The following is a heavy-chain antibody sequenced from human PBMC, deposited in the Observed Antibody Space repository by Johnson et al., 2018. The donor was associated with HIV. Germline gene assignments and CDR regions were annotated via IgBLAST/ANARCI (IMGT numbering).Heavy chain of an antibody. Sequence: VQLLESGGGVVQPGGSLRLSCAASGFTLSNYGLHWVRQAPGKGLEWVAFIQYDGSNKYYADSVKGRFTISRENSKNTLFLQMNILRTEDTAVYYCATALILDAFDIWGQGTMVTVSS. D-gene: IGHD2-21*01. V-gene: IGHV3-30*02. CDR1: GFTLSNYG. J-gene: IGHJ3*02. CDR3: ATALILDAFDI. CDR2: IQYDGSNK.